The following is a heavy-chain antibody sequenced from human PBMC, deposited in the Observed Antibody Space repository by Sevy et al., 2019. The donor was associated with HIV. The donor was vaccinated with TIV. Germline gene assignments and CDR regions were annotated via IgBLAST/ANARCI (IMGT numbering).Heavy chain of an antibody. CDR2: IYYSGST. D-gene: IGHD3-22*01. V-gene: IGHV4-59*01. Sequence: SETLSLTCTVSGGSISSYYWSWIRQPPGKGLEWIGYIYYSGSTNYNPSLKSRVTISVDTSKNQFSLKLSSVTAADTAVYYCARDSTRIDGAFDIWGQGTMVTVSS. CDR1: GGSISSYY. J-gene: IGHJ3*02. CDR3: ARDSTRIDGAFDI.